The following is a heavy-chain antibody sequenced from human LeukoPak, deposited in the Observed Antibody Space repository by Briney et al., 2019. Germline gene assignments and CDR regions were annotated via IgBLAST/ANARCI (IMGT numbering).Heavy chain of an antibody. CDR1: GFTFSSYG. D-gene: IGHD6-13*01. J-gene: IGHJ3*02. CDR3: ARDLSVAAGEDAFDI. V-gene: IGHV3-48*01. CDR2: IRSSSSTR. Sequence: GGSLRLSCEASGFTFSSYGMNWVRQAPGKGLEWISYIRSSSSTRYYADSVKGRFTISRDNARNPLYLQMNTLRAEDTAVYYCARDLSVAAGEDAFDIWGQGTMVTVSS.